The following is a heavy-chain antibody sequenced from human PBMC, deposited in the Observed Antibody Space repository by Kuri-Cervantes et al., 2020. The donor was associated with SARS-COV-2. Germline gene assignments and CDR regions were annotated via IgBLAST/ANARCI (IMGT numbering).Heavy chain of an antibody. Sequence: SETLSLTCAVSGGSISSNSHYWGRIRQLPDKGLEWIGTIYFTGSTYYNPSLRSRVTISIDTSKDRFSLKLNSVTATDAAVYYCARRSWAYYFDFWGQGSLVTVSS. D-gene: IGHD7-27*01. CDR3: ARRSWAYYFDF. CDR2: IYFTGST. J-gene: IGHJ4*01. V-gene: IGHV4-39*01. CDR1: GGSISSNSHY.